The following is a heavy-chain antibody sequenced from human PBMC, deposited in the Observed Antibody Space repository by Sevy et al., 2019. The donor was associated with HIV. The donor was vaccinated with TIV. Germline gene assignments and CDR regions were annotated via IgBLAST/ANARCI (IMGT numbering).Heavy chain of an antibody. D-gene: IGHD3-3*01. J-gene: IGHJ4*02. V-gene: IGHV3-15*05. CDR1: GFTFNNAW. CDR3: TTKKDFWSGYFYFDY. CDR2: IKSKTAGGTT. Sequence: GGSLRLSCAASGFTFNNAWMSWVRQAPGKGLEWVGRIKSKTAGGTTDYAAPVKGRFTTSRDDSKNTLYLQKNSLKTDDTAVYYCTTKKDFWSGYFYFDYWGQGTLVTVSS.